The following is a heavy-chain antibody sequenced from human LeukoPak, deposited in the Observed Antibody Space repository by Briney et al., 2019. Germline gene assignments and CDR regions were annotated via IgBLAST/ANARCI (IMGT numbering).Heavy chain of an antibody. V-gene: IGHV1-18*01. Sequence: ASVKVSCKASGYTFTSYGISWVRQAPGQGLEWMGWISAYNGNTNYAQKLQGRVTMTTDTSTSTAYMELRSLRSDDTAVYYCARDFRPLNWGSSYYFDYWGQGTLLTVSS. J-gene: IGHJ4*02. CDR1: GYTFTSYG. CDR3: ARDFRPLNWGSSYYFDY. D-gene: IGHD7-27*01. CDR2: ISAYNGNT.